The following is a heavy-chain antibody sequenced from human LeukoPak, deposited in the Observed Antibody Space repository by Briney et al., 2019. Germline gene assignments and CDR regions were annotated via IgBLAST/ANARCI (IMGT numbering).Heavy chain of an antibody. Sequence: PGGSLRLSCAASGFTFSSYDMHWVRQATGKGLEWVSAIGTAGDTYYPGSVKGRFTISRENAKNSLYLQMNSLRAGDTAVYYCARGSYYDSSGYYPPDYWGQGTLVTVSS. D-gene: IGHD3-22*01. CDR3: ARGSYYDSSGYYPPDY. V-gene: IGHV3-13*01. J-gene: IGHJ4*02. CDR1: GFTFSSYD. CDR2: IGTAGDT.